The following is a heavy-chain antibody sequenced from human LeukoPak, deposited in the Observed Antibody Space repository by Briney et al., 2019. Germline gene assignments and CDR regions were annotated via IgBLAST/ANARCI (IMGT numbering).Heavy chain of an antibody. CDR2: INQDGSEE. D-gene: IGHD3-22*01. J-gene: IGHJ3*02. V-gene: IGHV3-7*01. CDR1: GFTFSSVW. CDR3: AGDRGTYYYDRTSHYDAFDI. Sequence: GGSLRPSCAASGFTFSSVWMSWVRQAPGKGLEWVANINQDGSEEYYVDPVKGRFTISRNNAKKALYLQVNSLRVEDTAVYDCAGDRGTYYYDRTSHYDAFDIWGQGTLVTVSS.